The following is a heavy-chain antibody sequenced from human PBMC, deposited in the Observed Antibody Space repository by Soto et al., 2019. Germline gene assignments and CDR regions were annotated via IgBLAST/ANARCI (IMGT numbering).Heavy chain of an antibody. V-gene: IGHV2-5*02. J-gene: IGHJ4*02. CDR2: IYWDDDK. Sequence: QITLKESGPTLVKPTQTLTLTCTFSGFSLSTSGVGVGWIRQPPGKALEWLALIYWDDDKRYSPSLKSRLTITTHTSKNPVVLTMTNIDPVDTATYDCAHAPKRHYGSGSRYYFDYWGQGTLVTVSS. D-gene: IGHD3-10*01. CDR3: AHAPKRHYGSGSRYYFDY. CDR1: GFSLSTSGVG.